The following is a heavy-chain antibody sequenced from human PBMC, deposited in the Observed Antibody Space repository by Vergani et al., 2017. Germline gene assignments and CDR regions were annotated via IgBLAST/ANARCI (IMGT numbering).Heavy chain of an antibody. V-gene: IGHV4-59*05. J-gene: IGHJ4*02. CDR3: ARQGDY. CDR1: GFIFSSYW. Sequence: VQLVESGGGLVQPGGSLRLSCEASGFIFSSYWMSWVRQAPGKGLEWIGSIYYSGSTYYNPSLKSRVTISVDTSKNQFSLKLSSVTAADTAVYYCARQGDYWGQGTLVTVSS. CDR2: IYYSGST.